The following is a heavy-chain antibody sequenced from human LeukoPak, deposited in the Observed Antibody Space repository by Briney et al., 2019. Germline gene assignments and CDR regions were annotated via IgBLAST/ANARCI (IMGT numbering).Heavy chain of an antibody. V-gene: IGHV1-8*01. J-gene: IGHJ5*02. CDR1: GYTFTSYD. D-gene: IGHD1-7*01. CDR2: MNPNSGNT. Sequence: PGASVKVSCKASGYTFTSYDINWVRQATGQGLEWMGWMNPNSGNTGYAQKFQGRVTMTRDTSISTAYMELSRLRSDDTAVYYCARDRETMYNWNYVLEWGFDPWGQGTLVTVSS. CDR3: ARDRETMYNWNYVLEWGFDP.